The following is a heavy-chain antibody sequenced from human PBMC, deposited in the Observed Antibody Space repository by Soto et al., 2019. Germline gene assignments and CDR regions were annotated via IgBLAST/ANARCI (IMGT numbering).Heavy chain of an antibody. D-gene: IGHD3-10*01. CDR3: ATYGSGSYKPTTFDY. CDR1: GGSISSGDYY. J-gene: IGHJ4*02. Sequence: HVQLQESGPGLVKPSQTLSLTCTVSGGSISSGDYYWRWIRQHPGKGLEWIGYIYDSGSTYYNPTLESRVTISVDTSKNQFSLKLSSVTAADTAVYYCATYGSGSYKPTTFDYWGQGTLVTVSS. CDR2: IYDSGST. V-gene: IGHV4-31*03.